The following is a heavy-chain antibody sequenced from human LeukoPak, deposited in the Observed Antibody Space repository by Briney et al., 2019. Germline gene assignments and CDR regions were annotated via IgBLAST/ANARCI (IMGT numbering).Heavy chain of an antibody. CDR2: IRGSAEGA. J-gene: IGHJ4*02. V-gene: IGHV3-23*01. CDR1: GFTYSNCD. Sequence: GGSLRLSCAASGFTYSNCDMSWVRQAPGKGLEWVSSIRGSAEGAFYADSVRGRFTISRDNSKNTLFLQITGLRAEDTAVYYCAKHRSVNTGRYDYWGPGTLVSVSS. D-gene: IGHD1-26*01. CDR3: AKHRSVNTGRYDY.